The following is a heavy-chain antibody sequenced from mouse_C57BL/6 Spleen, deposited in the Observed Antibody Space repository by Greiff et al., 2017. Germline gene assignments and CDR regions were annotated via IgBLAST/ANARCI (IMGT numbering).Heavy chain of an antibody. CDR2: ISDGGSYT. J-gene: IGHJ2*01. Sequence: EVQRVESGGGLVKPGGSLKLSCAASGFTFSSYAMSWVRQTPEKRLEWVATISDGGSYTYYPDNVKGRFTISRDNAKNNLYLQMSHLKSEDTAMYYCARGGGYDAFDYWGQGTTLTVSS. CDR3: ARGGGYDAFDY. V-gene: IGHV5-4*01. CDR1: GFTFSSYA. D-gene: IGHD2-2*01.